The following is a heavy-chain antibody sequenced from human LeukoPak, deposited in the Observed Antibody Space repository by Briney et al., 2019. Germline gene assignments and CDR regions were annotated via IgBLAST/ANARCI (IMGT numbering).Heavy chain of an antibody. V-gene: IGHV1-8*03. D-gene: IGHD6-25*01. J-gene: IGHJ4*02. CDR3: ARTTSFTASGYDY. CDR2: MNPNNGDS. CDR1: GYTFTNYH. Sequence: ASVKVSCKASGYTFTNYHINWVRQATGQGLEWMGWMNPNNGDSGYAQKFQGRVTITRDTSISTSYMELHILRSDDTAVYFCARTTSFTASGYDYWGQGTLVTVSS.